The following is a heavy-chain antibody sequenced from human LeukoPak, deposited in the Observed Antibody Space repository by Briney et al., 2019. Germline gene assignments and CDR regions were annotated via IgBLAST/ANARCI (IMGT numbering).Heavy chain of an antibody. J-gene: IGHJ4*02. CDR1: GGSISSYY. CDR3: ARGVNSGYFDY. D-gene: IGHD1-26*01. Sequence: PSETLSLTCTVSGGSISSYYWSWIRQPPGKGLEWIGYIYYSGSTNYNPSLKSRVTIPVDTSKNQFSLKLTSVTAADTAVYYCARGVNSGYFDYCGQGTLVTVSS. V-gene: IGHV4-59*01. CDR2: IYYSGST.